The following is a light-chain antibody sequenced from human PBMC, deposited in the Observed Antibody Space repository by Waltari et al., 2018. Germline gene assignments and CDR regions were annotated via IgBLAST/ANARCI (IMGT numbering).Light chain of an antibody. Sequence: DIVMTQSPDSPAVSLGERATITCKSGQSLLYRANNKNYLAWYQQKPGQPPKRLIYWASTRDSGVPDRFSGSGSGTDFTLTISSLQAADVAVYYCQQYYNSPRTFGQGTKVEIK. CDR3: QQYYNSPRT. J-gene: IGKJ1*01. CDR1: QSLLYRANNKNY. V-gene: IGKV4-1*01. CDR2: WAS.